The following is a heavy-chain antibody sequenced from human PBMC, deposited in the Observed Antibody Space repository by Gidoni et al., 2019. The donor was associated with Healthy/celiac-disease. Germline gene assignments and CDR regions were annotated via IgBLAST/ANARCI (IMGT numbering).Heavy chain of an antibody. CDR2: IYYSGST. Sequence: SGGSISSSSYYWGWIRQPPGKGLEWIGSIYYSGSTYYNPSLKSRVTISVDTSKNQFSLKLSSVTAADTTVYYCARDTGQQLAPWGQGTLVTVSS. D-gene: IGHD6-13*01. CDR3: ARDTGQQLAP. J-gene: IGHJ5*02. CDR1: GGSISSSSYY. V-gene: IGHV4-39*07.